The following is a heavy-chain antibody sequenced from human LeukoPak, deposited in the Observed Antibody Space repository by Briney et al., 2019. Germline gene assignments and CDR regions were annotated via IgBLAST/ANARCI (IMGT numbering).Heavy chain of an antibody. CDR3: ARAGYCSGGSCYGDWFDP. V-gene: IGHV1-2*02. Sequence: ASVKVSCKASGYTFTGYYMHWVRQAPGQGLEWMGWINPNSGGTNYAQKFQGRVTMTRDTSISTAYMELSRLRSDDTAVYYCARAGYCSGGSCYGDWFDPWGQGTLVTVSS. J-gene: IGHJ5*02. CDR1: GYTFTGYY. CDR2: INPNSGGT. D-gene: IGHD2-15*01.